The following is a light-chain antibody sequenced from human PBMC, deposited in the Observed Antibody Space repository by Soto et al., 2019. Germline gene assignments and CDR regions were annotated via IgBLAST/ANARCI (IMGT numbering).Light chain of an antibody. Sequence: DIQLTQSPSFLSASVGDRVTVTCRASQGITTYLAWYQQKPGKAPKLLISAASTLQSGVPSRFSGSGSGTEFTLTISSLQPEDFATYYCQQLISYPWTFGQGTKVEIK. J-gene: IGKJ1*01. V-gene: IGKV1-9*01. CDR2: AAS. CDR3: QQLISYPWT. CDR1: QGITTY.